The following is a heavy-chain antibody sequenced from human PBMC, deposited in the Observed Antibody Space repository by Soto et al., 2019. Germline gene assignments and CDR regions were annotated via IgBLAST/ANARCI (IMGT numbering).Heavy chain of an antibody. J-gene: IGHJ6*02. CDR3: AGGYSYGYYYYYVMDV. CDR1: GYTFTSYD. D-gene: IGHD5-18*01. CDR2: MNPTSGNT. V-gene: IGHV1-8*01. Sequence: ASVKVSCKASGYTFTSYDINWVRQATGQGLEWMGWMNPTSGNTGYAQKFQGRVTMTRNTSISTAYMELSSPRSEDTAVYYCAGGYSYGYYYYYVMDVWGQETTVTVSS.